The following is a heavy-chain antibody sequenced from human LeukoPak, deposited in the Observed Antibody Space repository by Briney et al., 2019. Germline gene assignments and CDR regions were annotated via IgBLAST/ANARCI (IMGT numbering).Heavy chain of an antibody. V-gene: IGHV4-34*01. D-gene: IGHD5-18*01. CDR2: INHSGST. CDR1: GGSFSGYC. J-gene: IGHJ6*03. CDR3: ARTTEGGYTYDYFYYYYMDV. Sequence: SETLSLTCAVYGGSFSGYCWSWIRQPPGKRLEWIGEINHSGSTNYNPSLKSRVTISVDTSKNQFSLKLSSVTAADTAVYYCARTTEGGYTYDYFYYYYMDVWGKGTTVTISS.